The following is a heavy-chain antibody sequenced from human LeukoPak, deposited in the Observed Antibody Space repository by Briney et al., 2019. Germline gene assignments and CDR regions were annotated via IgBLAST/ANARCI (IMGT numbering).Heavy chain of an antibody. V-gene: IGHV4-38-2*02. J-gene: IGHJ4*02. Sequence: PSQTLSLTCTVSGGSISSGYYWGWIRQPPGKGLEWIGSIYHSGSTYYNPSLKSRVTISVDTSKNQFSLKLSSVTAADTAVYYCARHSLRVAGTSQFDYWGQGTLVTVSS. CDR1: GGSISSGYY. D-gene: IGHD6-19*01. CDR2: IYHSGST. CDR3: ARHSLRVAGTSQFDY.